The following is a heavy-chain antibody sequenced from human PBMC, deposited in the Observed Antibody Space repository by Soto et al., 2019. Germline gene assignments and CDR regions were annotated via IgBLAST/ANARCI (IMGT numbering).Heavy chain of an antibody. D-gene: IGHD2-8*01. CDR2: MNPHSGNT. CDR1: GYSFTSYD. Sequence: ASVKVSCKASGYSFTSYDIHWVRQATGQGLEWMGWMNPHSGNTGYAQKFQGRVTITADESTCTAYMELSSLRSEDTAVYYCATLMVYVENWFDPWGQGTLVTVSS. CDR3: ATLMVYVENWFDP. J-gene: IGHJ5*02. V-gene: IGHV1-8*01.